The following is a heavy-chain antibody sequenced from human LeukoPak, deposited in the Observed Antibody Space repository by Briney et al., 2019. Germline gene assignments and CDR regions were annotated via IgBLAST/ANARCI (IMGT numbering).Heavy chain of an antibody. CDR1: GFTFSKAW. CDR3: TTEHYGDYVPDY. CDR2: IKSKTDGGTT. J-gene: IGHJ4*02. Sequence: GGSLRLSCAASGFTFSKAWMSWVRQAPGKGLEWVGQIKSKTDGGTTDYAAPVKGRFTISRDDSKNSLYLLMNSLKTEDTAVYYCTTEHYGDYVPDYWGQGTLVTVSS. V-gene: IGHV3-15*01. D-gene: IGHD4-17*01.